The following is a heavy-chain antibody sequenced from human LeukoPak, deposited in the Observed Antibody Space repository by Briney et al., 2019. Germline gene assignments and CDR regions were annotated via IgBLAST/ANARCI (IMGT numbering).Heavy chain of an antibody. J-gene: IGHJ4*02. CDR3: AKAPKKTGYYVHFDY. D-gene: IGHD3-9*01. CDR1: GFTVSSNY. CDR2: IYSGGST. V-gene: IGHV3-66*01. Sequence: GGSLRLSCAASGFTVSSNYMSWVRQAPGKGLEWVSVIYSGGSTYYADSVKGRFTISRDNSKNTLYLQMNSLRAEDTAVYYCAKAPKKTGYYVHFDYWGQGTLVTVSS.